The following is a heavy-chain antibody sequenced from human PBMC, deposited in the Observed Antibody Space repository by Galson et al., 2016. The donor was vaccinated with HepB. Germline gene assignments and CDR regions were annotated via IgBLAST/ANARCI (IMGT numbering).Heavy chain of an antibody. CDR1: GYSFSSRW. CDR3: VAMVREYY. V-gene: IGHV5-51*01. D-gene: IGHD3-10*01. CDR2: VNPGDSNT. J-gene: IGHJ4*02. Sequence: QSGAEVKKPGESLKISCKASGYSFSSRWIGWVRQMPGKGLEWMGIVNPGDSNTKYSRSFQGQVAISADDSISTAYLQWSSLKASDTAIYCCVAMVREYYWGQGTLLTVSS.